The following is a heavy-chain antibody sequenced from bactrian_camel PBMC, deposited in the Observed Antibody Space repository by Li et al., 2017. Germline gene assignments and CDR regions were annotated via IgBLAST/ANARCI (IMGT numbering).Heavy chain of an antibody. CDR2: INPGSGTT. V-gene: IGHV3S1*01. J-gene: IGHJ4*01. CDR3: AKSRYSGGYLYDARDEYDY. D-gene: IGHD2*01. Sequence: QVQLVESGGGSVQPGGSLRLSCVASGSGFTFSTSYMTWVRQAPGMGLECVSSINPGSGTTSYADSVKGRFTISRDNAKNTLYLQLSSLKTEDTAMYYCAKSRYSGGYLYDARDEYDYWGQGTQVTVS. CDR1: GSGFTFSTSY.